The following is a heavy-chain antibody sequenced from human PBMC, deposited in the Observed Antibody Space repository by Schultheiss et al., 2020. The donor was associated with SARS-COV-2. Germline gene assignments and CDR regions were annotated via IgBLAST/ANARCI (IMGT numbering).Heavy chain of an antibody. CDR3: VRGLGSAGGDY. D-gene: IGHD2-8*02. CDR2: ISVYNGKT. CDR1: GYTFTSYG. Sequence: ASVKVSCKASGYTFTSYGISWVRQAPGQGLEWMGWISVYNGKTDYAQKFQGRVTMSTDTSTSTAHMELRSLKSDDTAVYYCVRGLGSAGGDYWGHGTPVTVSS. J-gene: IGHJ4*01. V-gene: IGHV1-18*01.